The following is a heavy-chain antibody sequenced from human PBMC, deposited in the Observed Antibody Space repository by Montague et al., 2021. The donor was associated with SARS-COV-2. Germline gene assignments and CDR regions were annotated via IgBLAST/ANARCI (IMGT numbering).Heavy chain of an antibody. CDR1: GGSISSGSYY. V-gene: IGHV4-61*02. CDR2: IYSSGST. CDR3: MRGIASVDS. J-gene: IGHJ5*01. Sequence: TLSLTCTVSGGSISSGSYYWSWIRQPAGKGLEWIGRIYSSGSTYYNPSLKSRVTISLDTSKNQFSMRLSSVTAADTALYYCMRGIASVDSWGKGSLVTVSS.